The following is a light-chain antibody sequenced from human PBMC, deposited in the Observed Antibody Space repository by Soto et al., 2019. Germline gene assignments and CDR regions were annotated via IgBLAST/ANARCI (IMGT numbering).Light chain of an antibody. V-gene: IGLV7-46*01. CDR2: DVT. CDR3: LLTYSDAVV. CDR1: TGTVTSGHF. Sequence: QAVVTQEPSLTVSPGGTVTLTCGSSTGTVTSGHFPYWFQQKPGQAPRALIYDVTKKHSWTPARFSGSLLGDKAALTLSGVQPEHEAEYYCLLTYSDAVVFGGGTKLTVL. J-gene: IGLJ2*01.